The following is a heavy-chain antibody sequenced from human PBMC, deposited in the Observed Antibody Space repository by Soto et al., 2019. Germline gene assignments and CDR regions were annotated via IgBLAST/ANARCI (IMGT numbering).Heavy chain of an antibody. J-gene: IGHJ5*02. Sequence: GASVKVSCKASGGTFSSYAISWVRQAPGQGLEWMGGIIPIFGTANYAQKFQGRVTITADKSTSTAYMELSSLRSEDTAVYYCARAYYDFWSGYSGSSNWFDPWGQGTLVNVSS. CDR1: GGTFSSYA. CDR2: IIPIFGTA. CDR3: ARAYYDFWSGYSGSSNWFDP. V-gene: IGHV1-69*06. D-gene: IGHD3-3*01.